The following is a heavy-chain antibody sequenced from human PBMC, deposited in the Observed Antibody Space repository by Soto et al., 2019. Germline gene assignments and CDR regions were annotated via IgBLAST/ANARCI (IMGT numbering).Heavy chain of an antibody. CDR1: GYSFTSYW. D-gene: IGHD2-8*01. Sequence: GESLKISCKGSGYSFTSYWIGWVRQVPGKGLEWMGIIYTGDSATRYSPSFQGQVTISADKSISTAYLQWSSLKASDTAIYYGAIRGASHCINGWGEGTLVTVAS. CDR3: AIRGASHCING. V-gene: IGHV5-51*01. CDR2: IYTGDSAT. J-gene: IGHJ4*02.